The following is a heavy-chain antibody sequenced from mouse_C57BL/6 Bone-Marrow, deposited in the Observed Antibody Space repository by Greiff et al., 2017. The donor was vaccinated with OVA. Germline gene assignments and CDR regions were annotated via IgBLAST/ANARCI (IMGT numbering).Heavy chain of an antibody. CDR2: ISSGGSYT. Sequence: EVKVVESGGDLVKPGGSLKLSCAASGFTFSSYGMSWVRQTPDKRLEWVATISSGGSYTYYPDSVKGRFTISRDNAKNTLYLQMSSLKSEDTAMYYCARQRGLRRFDYWGRGTTLTVSS. J-gene: IGHJ2*01. V-gene: IGHV5-6*01. CDR1: GFTFSSYG. D-gene: IGHD2-4*01. CDR3: ARQRGLRRFDY.